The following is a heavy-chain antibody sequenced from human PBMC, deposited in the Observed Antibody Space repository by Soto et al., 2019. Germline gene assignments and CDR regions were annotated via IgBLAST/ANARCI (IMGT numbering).Heavy chain of an antibody. CDR2: IHPSGGST. Sequence: EVQLLESGGDLVQPGGSLRLSCAAAGFMFSSYGMSWVRQAPGKGLQWVSTIHPSGGSTHYAESVRGRFTISRDNSRDTLYLQMNSLRAEYTAVYYLAKDPSTGPPDCWGQGALVTVSS. CDR3: AKDPSTGPPDC. CDR1: GFMFSSYG. J-gene: IGHJ4*02. V-gene: IGHV3-23*01. D-gene: IGHD3-9*01.